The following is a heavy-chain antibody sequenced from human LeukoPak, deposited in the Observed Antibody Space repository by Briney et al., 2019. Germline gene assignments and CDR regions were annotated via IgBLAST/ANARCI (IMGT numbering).Heavy chain of an antibody. CDR3: AKAGHAYCSSTSCSYAFDI. Sequence: GGSLRLSCAASGFTFSSYAMHWVRQAPGKGLEWVAVISYDGSNKYYADSVKGRFTISRDNSKNTLYLQMNSLRAEDTAVYYCAKAGHAYCSSTSCSYAFDIWGQGTMVTVSS. CDR2: ISYDGSNK. J-gene: IGHJ3*02. V-gene: IGHV3-30-3*01. CDR1: GFTFSSYA. D-gene: IGHD2-2*01.